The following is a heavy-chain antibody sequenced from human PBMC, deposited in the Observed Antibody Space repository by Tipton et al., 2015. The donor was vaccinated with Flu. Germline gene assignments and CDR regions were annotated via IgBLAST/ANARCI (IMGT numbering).Heavy chain of an antibody. Sequence: LRLSCTVSGGSISSGRYYWSWIRQPAGKGLEWIGRINTTGSTNCNPSLKSRLTISADTAKNQFFLRLTSVTAADSAVYYCARDYSSYWSYNWFDPWGQGTLVTVSS. V-gene: IGHV4-61*02. CDR2: INTTGST. D-gene: IGHD6-19*01. CDR1: GGSISSGRYY. J-gene: IGHJ5*02. CDR3: ARDYSSYWSYNWFDP.